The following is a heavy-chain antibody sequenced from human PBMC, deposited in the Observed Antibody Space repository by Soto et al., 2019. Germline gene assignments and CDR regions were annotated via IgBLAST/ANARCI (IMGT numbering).Heavy chain of an antibody. CDR1: GGSISSYY. CDR3: AGTPDYDILTGPFDY. D-gene: IGHD3-9*01. J-gene: IGHJ4*02. Sequence: ASETLSLTCTVSGGSISSYYWSWIRQPPGKGLEWIGYIYYSGSTYYNPSLKSRVTISVDTSKNQFSLKLSSVTAADTAVYYCAGTPDYDILTGPFDYWGQGTLVTVSS. CDR2: IYYSGST. V-gene: IGHV4-59*04.